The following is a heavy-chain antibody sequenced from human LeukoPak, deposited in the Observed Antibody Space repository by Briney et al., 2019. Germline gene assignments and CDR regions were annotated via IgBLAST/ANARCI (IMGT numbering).Heavy chain of an antibody. D-gene: IGHD2-15*01. CDR1: GYSISSGYY. J-gene: IGHJ4*02. V-gene: IGHV4-38-2*02. CDR2: IYHSGST. Sequence: SETLSLTCTVSGYSISSGYYWGWIRQPPGKGLEWIGSIYHSGSTYYNPSLKSRVTISVDTSKNQFSLKLSSVTAADTAVYYCARVRWLRVFDYWGQGTLVTVSS. CDR3: ARVRWLRVFDY.